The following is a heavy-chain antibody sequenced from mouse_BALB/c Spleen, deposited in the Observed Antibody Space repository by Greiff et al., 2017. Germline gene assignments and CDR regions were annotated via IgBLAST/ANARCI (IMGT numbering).Heavy chain of an antibody. CDR3: ARYDGSLLRFYWYFDV. CDR1: GDSITSGY. D-gene: IGHD1-2*01. CDR2: ISYSGST. V-gene: IGHV3-8*02. Sequence: EVKLMESGPSLVKPSQTLSLTCSVTGDSITSGYWNWIRKFPGNKLEYMGYISYSGSTYYNPSLKSRISITRDTSKNQYYLQLNSVTTEDTATYYCARYDGSLLRFYWYFDVWGAGTTVTVSS. J-gene: IGHJ1*01.